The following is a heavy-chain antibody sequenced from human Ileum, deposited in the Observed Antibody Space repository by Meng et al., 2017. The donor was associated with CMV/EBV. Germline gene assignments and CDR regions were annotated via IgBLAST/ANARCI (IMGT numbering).Heavy chain of an antibody. V-gene: IGHV3-30-3*01. CDR1: GFTFSSYA. CDR3: ASGNGGGES. CDR2: ISYDGSNK. Sequence: GGSLRLSCAASGFTFSSYAMHWVRQAPGKGLEWVAVISYDGSNKYYADSVKGRFTISRDNSKNTLYLQMNSLRAEDTAVYYCASGNGGGESWGQGTLVTVSS. D-gene: IGHD2-8*01. J-gene: IGHJ4*02.